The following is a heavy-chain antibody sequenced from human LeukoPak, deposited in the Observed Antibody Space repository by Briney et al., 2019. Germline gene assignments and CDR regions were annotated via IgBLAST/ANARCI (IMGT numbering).Heavy chain of an antibody. V-gene: IGHV7-4-1*02. D-gene: IGHD6-19*01. J-gene: IGHJ4*02. CDR2: INPSIGNP. CDR1: GYSFTSYS. Sequence: ASVKVSCKASGYSFTSYSVNWVRQAPGQGLEWIGYINPSIGNPTYAQGFTGRFVFSLDTSVTTAYLQISSLEAEDTAVYYCARDLRSVAFDYWGQGTLVTVSS. CDR3: ARDLRSVAFDY.